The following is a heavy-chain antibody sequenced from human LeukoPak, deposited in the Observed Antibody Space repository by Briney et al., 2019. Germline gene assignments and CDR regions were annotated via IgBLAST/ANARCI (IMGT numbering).Heavy chain of an antibody. J-gene: IGHJ4*02. CDR3: ASSHSSYGGNPGENSIFDY. Sequence: GGSLRLSCAAFGFTFSSYGMHWVRQAPGKGLEWVAVIWYDGSNKYYADSVKGRFTISRDNSKNTLYLQMNSLRAEDTAVYYCASSHSSYGGNPGENSIFDYWGQGTLVTVSS. V-gene: IGHV3-33*01. CDR1: GFTFSSYG. CDR2: IWYDGSNK. D-gene: IGHD4-23*01.